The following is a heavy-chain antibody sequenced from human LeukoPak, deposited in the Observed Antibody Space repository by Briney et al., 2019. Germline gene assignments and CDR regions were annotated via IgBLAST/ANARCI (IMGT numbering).Heavy chain of an antibody. CDR1: GFTFSTYA. CDR2: ISYDGTNK. CDR3: ARDQPEAFDY. V-gene: IGHV3-30*04. J-gene: IGHJ4*02. Sequence: PGGSLRLSCAASGFTFSTYAMHWVRQAPGKGLEWVAAISYDGTNKFHAGSVKGRFTISRDNSKNTLYLQMNSLRAEDTAVYYCARDQPEAFDYWGQGTLVTVSS.